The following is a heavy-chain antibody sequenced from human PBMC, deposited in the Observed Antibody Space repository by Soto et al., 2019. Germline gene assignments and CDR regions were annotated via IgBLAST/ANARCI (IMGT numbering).Heavy chain of an antibody. D-gene: IGHD3-10*01. CDR2: ISYTGST. CDR1: GGSIINYH. CDR3: ARDASSGGMDV. V-gene: IGHV4-59*01. Sequence: SETLSLTCTVSGGSIINYHWSWVRQSPGKGLEWIAYISYTGSTNHNPSLKSRVTISVDTSKNQFSLNLTSVTAADSAVYYCARDASSGGMDVWGQGTTVTVSS. J-gene: IGHJ6*02.